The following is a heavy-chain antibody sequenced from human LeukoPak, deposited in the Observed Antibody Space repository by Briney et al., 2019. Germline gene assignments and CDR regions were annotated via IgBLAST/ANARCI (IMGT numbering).Heavy chain of an antibody. Sequence: SESLSLTCTVSGYSISSGYYWGWIRQPPWKGLEWIGSIYHSGSTYYNPSLKSRVTISVDTSKNQFSLKLSSVTAADTAVYYCARAAYTVIDYWGQGTLVTVSS. V-gene: IGHV4-38-2*02. CDR3: ARAAYTVIDY. CDR1: GYSISSGYY. D-gene: IGHD4-11*01. CDR2: IYHSGST. J-gene: IGHJ4*02.